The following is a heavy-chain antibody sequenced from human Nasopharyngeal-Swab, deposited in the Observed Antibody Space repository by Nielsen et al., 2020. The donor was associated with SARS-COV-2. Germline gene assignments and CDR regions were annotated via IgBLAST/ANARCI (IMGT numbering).Heavy chain of an antibody. CDR2: ISSSSSTI. J-gene: IGHJ4*02. D-gene: IGHD5-18*01. Sequence: VRQMSGRGLEWVSYISSSSSTIYYSDSVKGRFTISRDNAKNSLYLQMNSLRDEDTAVYYCARRDTAMVLTDYWGQGTLVTVSS. V-gene: IGHV3-48*02. CDR3: ARRDTAMVLTDY.